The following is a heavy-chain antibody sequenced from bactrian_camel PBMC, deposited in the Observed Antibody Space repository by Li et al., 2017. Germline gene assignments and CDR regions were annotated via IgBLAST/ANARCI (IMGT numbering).Heavy chain of an antibody. J-gene: IGHJ6*01. Sequence: VQLVESGGGLVQPGESLTLSCAASEFTFSAYPMTWVRQGSGKGLEWVSTINSGGDSTYYADSVKGRFTISRDNAKNTLYLQMNNLSPEDTAVYYCVTAVRYGVCPSPHDQSDYRAWGQGTQVTVS. CDR1: EFTFSAYP. D-gene: IGHD2*01. V-gene: IGHV3S31*01. CDR2: INSGGDST. CDR3: VTAVRYGVCPSPHDQSDYRA.